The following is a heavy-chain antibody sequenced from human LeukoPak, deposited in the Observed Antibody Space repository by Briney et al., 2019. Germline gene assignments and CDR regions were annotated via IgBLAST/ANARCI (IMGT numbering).Heavy chain of an antibody. V-gene: IGHV3-21*01. J-gene: IGHJ4*02. D-gene: IGHD3-22*01. CDR1: GFTFSSYS. CDR3: ARELNYYDSSGTFDY. Sequence: GGSLRLSCAASGFTFSSYSMNWVRQAPGKGLEWVSSISSSSHYLYYADSVKGRFTISRDNAKNSLYLRMNSLRAEDTAVYYCARELNYYDSSGTFDYWGQGTLVTVSS. CDR2: ISSSSHYL.